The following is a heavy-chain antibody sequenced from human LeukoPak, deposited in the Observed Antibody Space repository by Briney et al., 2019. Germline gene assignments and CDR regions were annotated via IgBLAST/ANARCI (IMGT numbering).Heavy chain of an antibody. CDR3: ARGYYHDAFDI. CDR2: INTNTGNP. CDR1: VYTFTSYA. Sequence: SVNVSCKASVYTFTSYAMNWVRQAPGQGLDWMGWINTNTGNPTYAQGFTGRFVFSLDTSVSTAYLQISSLKAEDTAMYYCARGYYHDAFDIWGQGTMVTVSS. D-gene: IGHD3-10*01. V-gene: IGHV7-4-1*02. J-gene: IGHJ3*02.